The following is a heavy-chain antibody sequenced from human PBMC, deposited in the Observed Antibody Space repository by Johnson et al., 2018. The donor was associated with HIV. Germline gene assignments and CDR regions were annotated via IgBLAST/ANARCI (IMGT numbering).Heavy chain of an antibody. CDR3: ARGRYSSSWYVGGLDAFDI. V-gene: IGHV3-20*04. J-gene: IGHJ3*02. Sequence: VQLVESGGGVVRPGGSLRLSCAVSGFMVADYGMSWVRQVPGKGLEWVSGITWNGGSKGYADSVKGRFTISRDNAKNSLYLQMNSLRAEDTAMYYCARGRYSSSWYVGGLDAFDIWGQGTMVTVSS. CDR2: ITWNGGSK. CDR1: GFMVADYG. D-gene: IGHD6-13*01.